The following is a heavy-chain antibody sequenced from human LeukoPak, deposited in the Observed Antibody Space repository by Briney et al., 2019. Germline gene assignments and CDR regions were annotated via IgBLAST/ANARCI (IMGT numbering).Heavy chain of an antibody. J-gene: IGHJ6*03. CDR3: AKVSLTDITGTTKWPYYYMDV. CDR1: GFTVSSNS. CDR2: ISGSGGST. D-gene: IGHD1-7*01. V-gene: IGHV3-23*01. Sequence: GGSLRLSCTVSGFTVSSNSMSWVRQAPGKGLEWVSAISGSGGSTYYADSVKGRFTISRDNSKNTLYLQMNSLRAEDTAVYYCAKVSLTDITGTTKWPYYYMDVWGKGTTVTVSS.